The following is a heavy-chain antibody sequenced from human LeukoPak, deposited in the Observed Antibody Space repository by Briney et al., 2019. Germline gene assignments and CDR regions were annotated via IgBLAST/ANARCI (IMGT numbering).Heavy chain of an antibody. CDR1: GFTFDDYA. J-gene: IGHJ4*02. CDR3: ASPGSVGDTGMPDY. V-gene: IGHV3-9*01. Sequence: SGRSLRLSCAASGFTFDDYAMHWVRQAPGKGLEWVSGISWNSGCIGYADSVKGRFTISRDNAKNSLYLQMNSLRAEDTAVYYCASPGSVGDTGMPDYWGQGTLVTVSS. CDR2: ISWNSGCI. D-gene: IGHD5-18*01.